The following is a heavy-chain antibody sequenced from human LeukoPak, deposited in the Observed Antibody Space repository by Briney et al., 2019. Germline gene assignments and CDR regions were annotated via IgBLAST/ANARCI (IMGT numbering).Heavy chain of an antibody. Sequence: SQTLSLTCAVSGGSISSGGYSCSWIRQPPGKGLEWIGYIYYSGSTYYNPSLKSRVTISVDTSKNQFSLKLSSVTAADTAVYYCARRAGRRYYYDSGRNYYYMDVWGKGTTVNISS. D-gene: IGHD3-10*01. CDR1: GGSISSGGYS. CDR2: IYYSGST. CDR3: ARRAGRRYYYDSGRNYYYMDV. V-gene: IGHV4-30-4*07. J-gene: IGHJ6*03.